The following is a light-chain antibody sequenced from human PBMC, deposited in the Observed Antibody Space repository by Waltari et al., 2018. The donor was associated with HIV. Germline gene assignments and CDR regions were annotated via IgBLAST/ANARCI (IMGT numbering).Light chain of an antibody. Sequence: QSALSQPASVSGSPGQSITISCTGTDGDIDSDFFSWSQHHPGAAPKLIIYEVYHRASGISDRLSASKSGKTASLTISGLRSEDEADYYCCSFMRGRQAFYVFGTGTKVTVL. V-gene: IGLV2-14*01. CDR3: CSFMRGRQAFYV. CDR1: DGDIDSDF. CDR2: EVY. J-gene: IGLJ1*01.